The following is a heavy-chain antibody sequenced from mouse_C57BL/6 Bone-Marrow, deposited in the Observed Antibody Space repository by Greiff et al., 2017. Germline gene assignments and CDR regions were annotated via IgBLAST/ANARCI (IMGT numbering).Heavy chain of an antibody. CDR2: ISYAGSN. CDR3: ARDPYYYGSSPWYCDV. V-gene: IGHV3-6*01. Sequence: EVKLQESGPGLVKPSQSLSLTCSVTGYSITSGYYWNWIRQFPGNKLEWMGYISYAGSNTYNPSLKNRISITRDTSKNQFFLKLNSVTTEDTATYYCARDPYYYGSSPWYCDVWGTGTTVTVSS. CDR1: GYSITSGYY. D-gene: IGHD1-1*01. J-gene: IGHJ1*03.